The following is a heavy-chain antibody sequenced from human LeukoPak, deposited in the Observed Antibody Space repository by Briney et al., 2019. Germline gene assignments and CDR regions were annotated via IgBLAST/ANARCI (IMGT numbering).Heavy chain of an antibody. Sequence: SVKVSCKASGGTFSSYAISWVRQAPGQGLVWMGGIIPIFGTANYAQKFQGRVTITTDESTSTAYMELSSLRSEDTAVYYCASGRMGMPAVYWGQGTLVTVSS. CDR1: GGTFSSYA. CDR2: IIPIFGTA. J-gene: IGHJ4*02. D-gene: IGHD7-27*01. V-gene: IGHV1-69*05. CDR3: ASGRMGMPAVY.